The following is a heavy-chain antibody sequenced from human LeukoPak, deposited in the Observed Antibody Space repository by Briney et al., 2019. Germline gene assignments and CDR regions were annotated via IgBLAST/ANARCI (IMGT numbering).Heavy chain of an antibody. Sequence: GGSLRLSCAASGFTFSSYSMNWVRQAPGKGLEWVSSISSSSSYIYYADSVKGRFTISRDNAKNSLYPQMNSLRAEDTAVYYCARAFTSGKCDYWGQGTLVTVSS. J-gene: IGHJ4*02. D-gene: IGHD1-26*01. CDR1: GFTFSSYS. CDR2: ISSSSSYI. V-gene: IGHV3-21*01. CDR3: ARAFTSGKCDY.